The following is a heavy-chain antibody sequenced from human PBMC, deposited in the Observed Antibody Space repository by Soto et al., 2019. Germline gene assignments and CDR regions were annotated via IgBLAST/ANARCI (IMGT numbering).Heavy chain of an antibody. CDR3: AREKYSYGSPPDY. CDR1: GFTFSSYA. Sequence: GGSLRLSCAASGFTFSSYAMHWVRQAPGKGLEWVAVISYDGSNKYYADSVKGRFTISRDNSKNTLYLQMNSLRAEDTAVYYCAREKYSYGSPPDYWGQGTLVTVSS. J-gene: IGHJ4*02. CDR2: ISYDGSNK. D-gene: IGHD5-18*01. V-gene: IGHV3-30-3*01.